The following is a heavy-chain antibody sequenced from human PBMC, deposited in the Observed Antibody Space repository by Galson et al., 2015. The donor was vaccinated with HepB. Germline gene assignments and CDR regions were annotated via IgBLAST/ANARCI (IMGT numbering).Heavy chain of an antibody. Sequence: SVKVSCKVSEYTLTELSMHWVRQAPGKGLEWMGGFDPEDGETIYAQKFQGRVTMTEDTSTDTAYMELSSLRSEDTAVYYCATGTSGSYYRRAYYYYYYGMDVWGQGTTVTVSS. CDR1: EYTLTELS. CDR2: FDPEDGET. D-gene: IGHD1-26*01. J-gene: IGHJ6*02. V-gene: IGHV1-24*01. CDR3: ATGTSGSYYRRAYYYYYYGMDV.